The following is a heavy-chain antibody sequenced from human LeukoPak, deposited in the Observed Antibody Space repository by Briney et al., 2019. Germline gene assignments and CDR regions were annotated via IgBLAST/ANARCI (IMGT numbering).Heavy chain of an antibody. CDR2: IYYSGST. CDR1: GGSISSSCYY. Sequence: SETLSLTCTVSGGSISSSCYYWGWIRQPPGKGLEWIGSIYYSGSTYYNPSLKSRVTISVDTSKNQFSLKLSSVTAADTAVYYCARVPPICGGDCSSRGDAFDIWGQGTMVTVSS. J-gene: IGHJ3*02. V-gene: IGHV4-39*01. CDR3: ARVPPICGGDCSSRGDAFDI. D-gene: IGHD2-21*02.